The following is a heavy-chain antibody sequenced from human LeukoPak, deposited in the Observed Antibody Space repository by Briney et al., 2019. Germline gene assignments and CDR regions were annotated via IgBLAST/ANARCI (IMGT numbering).Heavy chain of an antibody. Sequence: GGSLRLSCAASGFTFSSYAVSWVRQAPGKGLEWVSAISGSGGSTYYADSVKGRFTISRDNSKNTLYLQMNSLRAEDTAVYYCAKVYSSGWYGYFDYWGQGTLVTVSS. D-gene: IGHD6-19*01. J-gene: IGHJ4*02. CDR2: ISGSGGST. CDR1: GFTFSSYA. V-gene: IGHV3-23*01. CDR3: AKVYSSGWYGYFDY.